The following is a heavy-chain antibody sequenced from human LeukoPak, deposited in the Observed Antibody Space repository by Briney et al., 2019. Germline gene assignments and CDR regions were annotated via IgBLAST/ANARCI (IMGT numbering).Heavy chain of an antibody. CDR3: VSDRGDGGYAESNGYPTFDP. CDR2: FDPEYVET. V-gene: IGHV1-24*01. CDR1: GYALSESS. J-gene: IGHJ2*01. D-gene: IGHD5-24*01. Sequence: ASVKVSCKVSGYALSESSIHWVRQTPGEGFEWMGGFDPEYVETTYAQKFRGRVAMTEDTSTDTAYMELINLRSDDTAVYYCVSDRGDGGYAESNGYPTFDPWGRGTLVTVSS.